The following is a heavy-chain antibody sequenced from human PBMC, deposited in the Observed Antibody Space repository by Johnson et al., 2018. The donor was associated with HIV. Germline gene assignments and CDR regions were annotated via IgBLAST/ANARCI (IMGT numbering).Heavy chain of an antibody. Sequence: QVQLVESGGGVVQPGRSLRLSCAASGFTFSSYAMHWVRQAPGKGLEWVAVISYDGSNKYYANFVKGRFTISRDNSKNTLYLQMNSLRAEDTAVYHCAKDKARWELLAFDIWGQGTMVTVSS. CDR2: ISYDGSNK. CDR1: GFTFSSYA. J-gene: IGHJ3*02. CDR3: AKDKARWELLAFDI. V-gene: IGHV3-30*04. D-gene: IGHD1-26*01.